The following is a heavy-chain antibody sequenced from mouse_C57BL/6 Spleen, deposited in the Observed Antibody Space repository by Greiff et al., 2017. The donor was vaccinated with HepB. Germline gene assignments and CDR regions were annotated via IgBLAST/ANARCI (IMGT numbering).Heavy chain of an antibody. Sequence: VQLVESGAELVKPGASVKISCKASGYAFSSYWMNWVKQRPGKGLEWIGQIYPGDGDTNYNGKFKGKATLTADKSSSTAYMQLSSLTSEDSAVYFCAKEETGTYWYFDVWGTGTTVTVSS. J-gene: IGHJ1*03. CDR1: GYAFSSYW. D-gene: IGHD4-1*01. V-gene: IGHV1-80*01. CDR2: IYPGDGDT. CDR3: AKEETGTYWYFDV.